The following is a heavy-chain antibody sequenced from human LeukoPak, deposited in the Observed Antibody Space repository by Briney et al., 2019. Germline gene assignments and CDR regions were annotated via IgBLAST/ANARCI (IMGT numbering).Heavy chain of an antibody. CDR1: GYTLTELS. CDR3: ANAEHYYDSSGLSYYFDY. D-gene: IGHD3-22*01. J-gene: IGHJ4*02. Sequence: ASVKVSFKVSGYTLTELSMHWVRQAPGKGLEWMGGFDPEDGETIYAQKFQGRVTMTEDTSTDTAYMELSSLRSEDTAVYYCANAEHYYDSSGLSYYFDYWGQGTLVTVSS. V-gene: IGHV1-24*01. CDR2: FDPEDGET.